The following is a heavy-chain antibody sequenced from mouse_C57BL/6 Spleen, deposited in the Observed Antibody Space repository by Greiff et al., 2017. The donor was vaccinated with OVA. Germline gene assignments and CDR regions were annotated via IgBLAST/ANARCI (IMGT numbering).Heavy chain of an antibody. CDR2: IDPENGDT. V-gene: IGHV14-4*01. J-gene: IGHJ3*01. CDR3: TTEYYGSRAGFAY. CDR1: GFNIKDDY. Sequence: EVQLQESGAELVRPGASVKLSCTASGFNIKDDYMHWVKQRPEQGLEWIGWIDPENGDTEYASKFQGKATITADTSSNTAYLQLSSLTSEDTAVYYCTTEYYGSRAGFAYWGQGTLVTVSA. D-gene: IGHD1-1*01.